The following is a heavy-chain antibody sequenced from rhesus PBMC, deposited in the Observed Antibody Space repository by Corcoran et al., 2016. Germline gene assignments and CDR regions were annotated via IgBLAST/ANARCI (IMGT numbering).Heavy chain of an antibody. V-gene: IGHV4S9*01. J-gene: IGHJ6*01. D-gene: IGHD1-44*01. CDR2: IYGNIASN. CDR3: AIALGRGGWDS. Sequence: VHLQESVPGLVKPAATLSLTCGCSGGSIRYYYFWNLIRQPPGKGLGWIGKIYGNIASNDTTPSHRRRVTHSQATSKSQVFLKLSSVNAADTAVYYCAIALGRGGWDSWGQGVVVTVSS. CDR1: GGSIRYYYF.